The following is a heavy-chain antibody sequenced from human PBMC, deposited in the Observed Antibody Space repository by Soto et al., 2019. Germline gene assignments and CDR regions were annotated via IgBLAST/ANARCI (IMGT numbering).Heavy chain of an antibody. V-gene: IGHV3-23*01. CDR2: ISGSGGRT. Sequence: PGGSLRLSCAASAFTFSSYAMNWVRQAPGKGLEWVSTISGSGGRTYYADSVKGRFTISRDNSKNTLYLQMNSLRAEDTAVYYCARDRAGYGVVVISGSDSGMDVWGQGNTVTVS. D-gene: IGHD3-22*01. CDR3: ARDRAGYGVVVISGSDSGMDV. CDR1: AFTFSSYA. J-gene: IGHJ6*02.